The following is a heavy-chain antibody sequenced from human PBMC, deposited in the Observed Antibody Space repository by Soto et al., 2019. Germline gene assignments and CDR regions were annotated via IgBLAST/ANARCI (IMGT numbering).Heavy chain of an antibody. V-gene: IGHV4-61*01. J-gene: IGHJ3*01. D-gene: IGHD2-15*01. Sequence: QVQLQESGPGLVKPSETLSLTCTVSGGSVSSVSHNWSWIRRPPGKGLEWIGYIYYTGSTNYNPALKSRVTTSRDTYNNQFSLKLSSVTAADTAVFYCARVLLSSIYGGNSVGYFDVWGQGTKVTVSS. CDR3: ARVLLSSIYGGNSVGYFDV. CDR1: GGSVSSVSHN. CDR2: IYYTGST.